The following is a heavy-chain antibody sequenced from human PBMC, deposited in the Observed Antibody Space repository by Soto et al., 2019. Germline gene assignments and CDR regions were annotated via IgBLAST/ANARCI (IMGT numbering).Heavy chain of an antibody. CDR3: ARGGPHYYDSSGPPASWFDP. V-gene: IGHV4-30-4*01. D-gene: IGHD3-22*01. CDR2: IYYSGST. J-gene: IGHJ5*02. Sequence: NPSETLSLTCTVSGGSISSGDYYWSWIRQPPGKGLEWIGYIYYSGSTYYNPSLKSRVTISVDTSKNQFSLKLSSVTAADTAVYYCARGGPHYYDSSGPPASWFDPWGQGTLVTVSS. CDR1: GGSISSGDYY.